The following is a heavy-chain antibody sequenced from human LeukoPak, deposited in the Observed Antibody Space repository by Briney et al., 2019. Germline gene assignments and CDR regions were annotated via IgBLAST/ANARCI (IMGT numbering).Heavy chain of an antibody. CDR1: GASISSYY. J-gene: IGHJ4*02. CDR2: IHYSGDT. CDR3: ARDRSDGSGYYGYYFDY. Sequence: PSETLSLTCTVSGASISSYYWSWIRQPPGKGLEWLGNIHYSGDTNYNPSLKSRVKMSIDTSKNQFSLNLRSVTAADTAVYYCARDRSDGSGYYGYYFDYWGQGTLVSVSS. D-gene: IGHD3-22*01. V-gene: IGHV4-59*01.